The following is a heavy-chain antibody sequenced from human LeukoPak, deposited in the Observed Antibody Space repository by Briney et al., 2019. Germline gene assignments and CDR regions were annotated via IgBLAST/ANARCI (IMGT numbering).Heavy chain of an antibody. D-gene: IGHD2-2*01. Sequence: GGSLKLSCAASGFTFSSYAMSWVRQAPGKGLEWVSAISGSGGSTYYADSVKGRFTISRDNSKNTQYLQMNSLRAEDTAVYYCAKVGALQYQLPPDWGQGTLVTVSS. CDR3: AKVGALQYQLPPD. V-gene: IGHV3-23*01. CDR2: ISGSGGST. J-gene: IGHJ4*02. CDR1: GFTFSSYA.